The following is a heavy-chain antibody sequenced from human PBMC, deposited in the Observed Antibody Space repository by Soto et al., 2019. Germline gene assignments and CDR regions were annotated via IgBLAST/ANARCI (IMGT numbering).Heavy chain of an antibody. CDR2: INHSGST. V-gene: IGHV4-34*01. Sequence: PSETLSLTCAVYGGSFSGYYWSWIRQPPGKGLEWIGEINHSGSTNYNPSLKSRVTISVDTSKNQFSLKLSSVTAADTAVYYCARFAVIAVAGMFFFDYWGQGTLVTVSS. CDR3: ARFAVIAVAGMFFFDY. CDR1: GGSFSGYY. J-gene: IGHJ4*02. D-gene: IGHD6-19*01.